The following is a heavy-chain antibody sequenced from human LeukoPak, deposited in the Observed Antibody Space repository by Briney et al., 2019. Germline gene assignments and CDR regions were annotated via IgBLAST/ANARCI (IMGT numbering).Heavy chain of an antibody. V-gene: IGHV3-21*01. J-gene: IGHJ4*02. CDR1: GVSISSINHF. CDR2: ISSGSDYI. CDR3: ARDPWGSRGY. Sequence: PSETLSLTCSVSGVSISSINHFWGWVRQAPGKGLEWVSSISSGSDYIHYADSVKGRFTISRDNAENSLYLQMNSLRAEDTAIYYCARDPWGSRGYWGQGTLVAVSS. D-gene: IGHD3-16*01.